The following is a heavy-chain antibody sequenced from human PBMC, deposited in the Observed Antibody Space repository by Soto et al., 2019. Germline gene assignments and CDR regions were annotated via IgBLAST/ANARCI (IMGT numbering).Heavy chain of an antibody. Sequence: GGSLRLSCAASGFTFSSCAMGWVRQAPGKGLEWVANIKQDGSEKYYVDSVKGRFTISRDNAKNSLYLQMNSLRAEDTAVYYCARVKGYFYFWSGYPPYGMYVWGQGSTVTVSS. CDR1: GFTFSSCA. D-gene: IGHD3-3*01. V-gene: IGHV3-7*01. CDR3: ARVKGYFYFWSGYPPYGMYV. J-gene: IGHJ6*02. CDR2: IKQDGSEK.